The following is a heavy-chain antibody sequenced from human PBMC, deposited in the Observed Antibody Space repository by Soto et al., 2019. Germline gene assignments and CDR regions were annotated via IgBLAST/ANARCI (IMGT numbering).Heavy chain of an antibody. Sequence: ASVKVSCKTSGYPFPSFEVHWIRQAPGQRPEWMGGISNAGSGNTKYSQKFQDRLTITGDKRATTVYMALSSLTSEDTATYYCARESNHYQDFFQNWGQGTQVTVSS. J-gene: IGHJ4*02. D-gene: IGHD2-2*01. V-gene: IGHV1-3*01. CDR2: ISNAGSGNT. CDR1: GYPFPSFE. CDR3: ARESNHYQDFFQN.